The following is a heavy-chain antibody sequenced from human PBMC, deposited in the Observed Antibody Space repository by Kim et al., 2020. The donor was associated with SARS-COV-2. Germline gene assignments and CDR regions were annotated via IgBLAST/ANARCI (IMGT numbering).Heavy chain of an antibody. CDR1: GFTFSSYA. J-gene: IGHJ6*01. D-gene: IGHD4-17*01. CDR3: ATHEGTTVTVYYYYGMDV. CDR2: ISYDGSNK. Sequence: GGSLRLSCAASGFTFSSYAMHWVRQAPGKGLEWVALISYDGSNKYYADSVKGRFTISRDNSKNTLYLQMNSLRAEDTAVYYCATHEGTTVTVYYYYGMDV. V-gene: IGHV3-30-3*01.